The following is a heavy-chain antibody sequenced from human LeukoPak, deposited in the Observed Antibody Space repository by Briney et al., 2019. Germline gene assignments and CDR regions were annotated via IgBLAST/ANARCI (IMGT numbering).Heavy chain of an antibody. Sequence: RASVKVSCKASGYTFTSYYMHWVRQAPGQGLEWMGIINPSGGSTSYAQKFQGRVTMTRDMSTSTVYMELSSLRSEDTAVYYCARDNNDYVWGSYRNGFDPWGQGTLVTVSS. CDR1: GYTFTSYY. CDR2: INPSGGST. J-gene: IGHJ5*02. V-gene: IGHV1-46*01. CDR3: ARDNNDYVWGSYRNGFDP. D-gene: IGHD3-16*02.